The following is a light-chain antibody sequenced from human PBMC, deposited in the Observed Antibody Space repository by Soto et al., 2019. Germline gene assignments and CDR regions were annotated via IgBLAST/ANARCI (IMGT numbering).Light chain of an antibody. CDR2: GNT. Sequence: QSVLTQPPSVSGAPGQRVTISCTGSSSNIGAGYYVHWYQQLPGRAPKLLIYGNTNRPSGVPDRFSGSKSGTSASLAITGLQAEDEADYYCLSFESSLSVVFGGGTKLTVL. V-gene: IGLV1-40*01. J-gene: IGLJ2*01. CDR3: LSFESSLSVV. CDR1: SSNIGAGYY.